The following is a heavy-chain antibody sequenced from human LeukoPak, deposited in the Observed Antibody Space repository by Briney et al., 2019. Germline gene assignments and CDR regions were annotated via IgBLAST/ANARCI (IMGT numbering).Heavy chain of an antibody. CDR3: ARVLAVPGTPFDY. CDR1: GGSISSDSSY. V-gene: IGHV4-61*02. J-gene: IGHJ4*02. CDR2: IYASGST. D-gene: IGHD6-19*01. Sequence: SETLSLTCTVSGGSISSDSSYWTWIRQPAGKGLEWIGRIYASGSTNYNPSLKSRVTISLDTSKNQFSLNLSSVTAADTAMYYCARVLAVPGTPFDYWGQGALVTVSS.